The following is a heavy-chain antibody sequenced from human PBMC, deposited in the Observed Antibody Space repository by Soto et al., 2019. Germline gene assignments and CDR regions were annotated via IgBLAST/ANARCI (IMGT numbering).Heavy chain of an antibody. V-gene: IGHV4-39*01. Sequence: PSETLSLTCTVSCCSISSSSYYWGWIRQPPGKGLEWIGSIYYSGSTYYNPSLKSRVTISVDTSKNQFSLKLSSVTAADTAVYYCARRGSGSYHDYWGQGTLVTVS. CDR3: ARRGSGSYHDY. D-gene: IGHD3-10*01. CDR1: CCSISSSSYY. CDR2: IYYSGST. J-gene: IGHJ4*02.